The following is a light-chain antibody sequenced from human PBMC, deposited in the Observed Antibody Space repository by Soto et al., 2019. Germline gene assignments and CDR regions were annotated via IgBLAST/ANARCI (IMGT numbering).Light chain of an antibody. CDR1: SSDVGSYKV. CDR3: CSYAGSSTPVV. J-gene: IGLJ2*01. Sequence: QSALTQPASVSGSPGQSITISCTGTSSDVGSYKVVSWYQQHPGKAPKLMIYEGSKRPSGVSNRFSGSKSGNTASLTISGLQAEDEADYYCCSYAGSSTPVVFGGGTKLTVL. CDR2: EGS. V-gene: IGLV2-23*01.